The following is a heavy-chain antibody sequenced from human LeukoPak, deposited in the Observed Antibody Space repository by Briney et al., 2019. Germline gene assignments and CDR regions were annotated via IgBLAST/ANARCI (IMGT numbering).Heavy chain of an antibody. CDR2: ISGSGDRT. D-gene: IGHD6-19*01. CDR1: GLTVSSSY. Sequence: GGSLRLSCAASGLTVSSSYMSWVRQAPGKGLEWVSGISGSGDRTHDADSVKGRFTTSRDNSKNTVYLQMNSLRADDTAVYYCAKERSSGWPFDYWGQGTLVTVSS. V-gene: IGHV3-23*01. J-gene: IGHJ4*02. CDR3: AKERSSGWPFDY.